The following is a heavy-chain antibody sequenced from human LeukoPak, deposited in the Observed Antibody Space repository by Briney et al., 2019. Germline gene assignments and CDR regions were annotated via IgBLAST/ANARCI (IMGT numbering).Heavy chain of an antibody. D-gene: IGHD3-22*01. Sequence: PGGSLRLSCAASGFTVSSNYMSWVRQAPGKGLEWVSVIYSGGSTYYADSVKGRFTISRDNSKNTLYLQMNSLRAEDTAVYYCARDPADYYDSSGYRVGAFDIWGQGTMVTVSS. CDR1: GFTVSSNY. CDR3: ARDPADYYDSSGYRVGAFDI. V-gene: IGHV3-66*01. CDR2: IYSGGST. J-gene: IGHJ3*02.